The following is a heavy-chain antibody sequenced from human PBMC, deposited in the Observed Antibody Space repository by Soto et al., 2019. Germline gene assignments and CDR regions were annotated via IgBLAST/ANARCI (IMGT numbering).Heavy chain of an antibody. V-gene: IGHV4-4*02. CDR1: GGSISSSNW. J-gene: IGHJ4*02. D-gene: IGHD1-26*01. CDR3: AIFIHGSYRHAPIDF. Sequence: TLSLTCAVSGGSISSSNWWSWVRQPPGKGLEWIGEIYHSGSTNYNPSLKSRVTISVDKSKNQFSLKLSSVTAADTAVYYCAIFIHGSYRHAPIDFRGPGILVTVFS. CDR2: IYHSGST.